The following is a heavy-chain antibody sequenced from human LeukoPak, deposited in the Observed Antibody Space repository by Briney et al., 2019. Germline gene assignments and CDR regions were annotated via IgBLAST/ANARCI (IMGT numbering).Heavy chain of an antibody. V-gene: IGHV3-30*02. CDR3: VRGGESTWS. CDR1: GFTFSSYG. CDR2: IRFGSNK. D-gene: IGHD2-15*01. Sequence: PGGSLRLSCAASGFTFSSYGMHWVRQAPGKGLEWVAFIRFGSNKYYAGSVKGRFTISRDNSKNTLYLQMNSLRAEDTAVYYCVRGGESTWSWGQGTLVTVSS. J-gene: IGHJ5*02.